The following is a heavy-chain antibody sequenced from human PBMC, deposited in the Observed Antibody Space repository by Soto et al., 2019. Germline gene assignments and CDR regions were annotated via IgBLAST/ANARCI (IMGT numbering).Heavy chain of an antibody. CDR1: GFSIRTSGMR. CDR3: VRISYNDVWSYYFDL. V-gene: IGHV2-70*04. CDR2: IDWDGGQ. Sequence: SGPTLLNPTQTLTLTCTLSGFSIRTSGMRVNWIRQPPGKALEWLARIDWDGGQFYSSSLQNRLTISKDTSKNQVVLTMTNVDLVDTATYFCVRISYNDVWSYYFDLWGQGSPVTV. J-gene: IGHJ4*02. D-gene: IGHD3-10*01.